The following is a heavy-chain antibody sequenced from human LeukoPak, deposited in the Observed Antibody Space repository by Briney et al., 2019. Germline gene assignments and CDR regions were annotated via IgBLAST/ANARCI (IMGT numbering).Heavy chain of an antibody. D-gene: IGHD3-3*01. V-gene: IGHV1-69*13. J-gene: IGHJ1*01. CDR3: AKDLAFWSGYYIRYFQH. CDR2: IIPIFGTA. Sequence: SVKVSCKASGGTFSSYAISWVRQAPGQGLEWMGGIIPIFGTANYAQKFQGRVTITADESTSTAYMELSSLRSEDTAVYYCAKDLAFWSGYYIRYFQHWGQGTLVTVSS. CDR1: GGTFSSYA.